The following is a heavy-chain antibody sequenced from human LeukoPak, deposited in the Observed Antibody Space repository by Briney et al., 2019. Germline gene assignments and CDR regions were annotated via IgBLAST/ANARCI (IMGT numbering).Heavy chain of an antibody. D-gene: IGHD1-14*01. J-gene: IGHJ5*02. CDR3: TRGPRNDP. CDR2: MHPNSGDT. CDR1: GYTFSTYE. Sequence: GASVNVSCKTSGYTFSTYEINWVRQAAGQGLEWMGWMHPNSGDTDYAQKFHGRVTMTRDTSINTVYMELSSLRSEDTAVYYCTRGPRNDPWGQGTLVTVSS. V-gene: IGHV1-8*01.